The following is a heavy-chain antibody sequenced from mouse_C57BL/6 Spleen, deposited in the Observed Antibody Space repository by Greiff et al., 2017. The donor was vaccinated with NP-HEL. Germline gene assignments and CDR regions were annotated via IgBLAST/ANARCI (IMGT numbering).Heavy chain of an antibody. Sequence: DVKLVESGPGLVKPSQSLPLTCSVTGYSITSGYYWNWIRQFPGNKLEWMGYISYDGSNNYNPSLKNRISITRDTSKNQFFLKLNSVTTEDTATYYCARDGLRWGQGTLVTVSA. CDR3: ARDGLR. V-gene: IGHV3-6*01. D-gene: IGHD3-1*01. J-gene: IGHJ3*01. CDR2: ISYDGSN. CDR1: GYSITSGYY.